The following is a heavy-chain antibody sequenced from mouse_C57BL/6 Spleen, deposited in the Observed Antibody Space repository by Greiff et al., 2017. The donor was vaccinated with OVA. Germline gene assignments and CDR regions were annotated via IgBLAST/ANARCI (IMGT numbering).Heavy chain of an antibody. CDR1: GYTFTDYE. V-gene: IGHV1-15*01. Sequence: QVQLQQSGAELVRPGASVTLSCKASGYTFTDYEMHWVKQTPVHGLEWIGAIDPETGGTAYNQKFKGKAILTVDKSSSTAYMQLRSLTSEDSAVYYCTIPFITTVPLDYWGQGTTLTVSS. CDR2: IDPETGGT. D-gene: IGHD1-1*01. J-gene: IGHJ2*01. CDR3: TIPFITTVPLDY.